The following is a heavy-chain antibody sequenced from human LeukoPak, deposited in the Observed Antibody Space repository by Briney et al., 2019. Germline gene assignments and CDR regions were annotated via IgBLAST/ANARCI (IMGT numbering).Heavy chain of an antibody. D-gene: IGHD3-10*01. CDR2: ISSSSSTI. CDR1: GFTFSSYS. J-gene: IGHJ3*02. V-gene: IGHV3-48*04. Sequence: PGGSLRLSCAASGFTFSSYSMNWVRQAPGKGLEGVSYISSSSSTIYYADSVKGRFTISRDNAKNTLYLQMNSLRVEDTAVYYCARVSGSRNYYFGAFDIWGQGTMVTVSS. CDR3: ARVSGSRNYYFGAFDI.